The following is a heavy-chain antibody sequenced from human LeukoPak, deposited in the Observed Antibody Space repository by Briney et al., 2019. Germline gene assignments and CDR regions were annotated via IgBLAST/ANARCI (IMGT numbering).Heavy chain of an antibody. D-gene: IGHD1-26*01. V-gene: IGHV1-2*02. Sequence: ASVTVSCKASGYTFTGYYINWVRQAPGQGLEWMGWINPNSGGTNYAQKFQGRVTMTRDTSINTAYMEVTRLKSDDTAIYYCARDPPPVIVGGTTAEYWGQGTLVTVSS. J-gene: IGHJ4*02. CDR1: GYTFTGYY. CDR3: ARDPPPVIVGGTTAEY. CDR2: INPNSGGT.